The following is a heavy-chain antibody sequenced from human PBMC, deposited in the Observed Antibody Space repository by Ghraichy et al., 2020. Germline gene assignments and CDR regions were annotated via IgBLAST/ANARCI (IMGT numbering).Heavy chain of an antibody. V-gene: IGHV3-7*04. D-gene: IGHD5-18*01. CDR3: GRGGYMYGSNPVDY. J-gene: IGHJ4*02. Sequence: GGSLRLSCAASGFTFNTYYMTWVRQAPGKGLEWVANIKQDATERYYVDSVKGRFTISRDNAEDSVYLQMNSLRAEDTAVYFCGRGGYMYGSNPVDYWGQGTPVTVSS. CDR2: IKQDATER. CDR1: GFTFNTYY.